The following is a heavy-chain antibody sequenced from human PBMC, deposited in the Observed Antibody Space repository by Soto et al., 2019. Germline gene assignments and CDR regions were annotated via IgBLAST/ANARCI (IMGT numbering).Heavy chain of an antibody. V-gene: IGHV3-30-3*01. Sequence: QVQLVESGGGVGQPGRSLRLSCAASGFTFSPYTMHWVRQTPGKGLEWVAVISYDGSDKNYADSVRGRFTISRDNSKNTLFLQMNSLRAEDTALYYCARGGGLCGADCYKGGIDYWGQGALVTVSS. D-gene: IGHD2-21*02. CDR1: GFTFSPYT. CDR3: ARGGGLCGADCYKGGIDY. CDR2: ISYDGSDK. J-gene: IGHJ4*02.